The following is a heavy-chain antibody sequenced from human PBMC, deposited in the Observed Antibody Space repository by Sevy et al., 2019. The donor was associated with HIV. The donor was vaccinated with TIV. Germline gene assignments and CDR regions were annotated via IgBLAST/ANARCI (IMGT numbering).Heavy chain of an antibody. D-gene: IGHD3-22*01. CDR1: GYTLSELS. Sequence: ASVKVSCMVSGYTLSELSMHWVRQAPGKGLEWMGSFDPEDDETIYAQKFQGRVTMTEDTSTDTAYMELNKLRSEDTAVYYCATTKDYYDSSGSPFDYWGQGTLVTVSS. CDR2: FDPEDDET. J-gene: IGHJ4*02. V-gene: IGHV1-24*01. CDR3: ATTKDYYDSSGSPFDY.